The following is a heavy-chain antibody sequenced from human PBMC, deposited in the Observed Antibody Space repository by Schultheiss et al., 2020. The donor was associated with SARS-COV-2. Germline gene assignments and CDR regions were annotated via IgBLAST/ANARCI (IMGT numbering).Heavy chain of an antibody. CDR3: ARTRPYYYYGMDV. V-gene: IGHV3-73*01. D-gene: IGHD6-6*01. CDR2: IRSKANGYAT. J-gene: IGHJ6*02. Sequence: GGSLRLSCAASGFTFSSYAMSWVRQASGKGLEWVGRIRSKANGYATAYAASVKGRFTISRDDSKNTAFLQMNSLRAEDTAVYYCARTRPYYYYGMDVWGQGTTVTVSS. CDR1: GFTFSSYA.